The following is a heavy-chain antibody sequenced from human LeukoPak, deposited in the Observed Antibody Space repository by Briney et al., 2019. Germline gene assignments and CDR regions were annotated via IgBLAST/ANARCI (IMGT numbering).Heavy chain of an antibody. V-gene: IGHV5-51*01. Sequence: GESLKISCKASGYSFTTYWIGRVRQMPGKGLEWMGIIYPGDSDTRYSPAFQGQVTISADKSISTAYLHWSSLKASDTAMYYCARHAGVASIVDYWGQGTLVTVSS. CDR3: ARHAGVASIVDY. CDR2: IYPGDSDT. J-gene: IGHJ4*02. CDR1: GYSFTTYW. D-gene: IGHD5-12*01.